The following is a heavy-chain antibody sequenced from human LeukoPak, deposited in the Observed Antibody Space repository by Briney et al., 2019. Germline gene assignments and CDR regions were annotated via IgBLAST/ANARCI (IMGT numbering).Heavy chain of an antibody. J-gene: IGHJ4*02. D-gene: IGHD6-19*01. Sequence: GGSLRPSCAASGFTFSSYAMSWARQAPGKGLDWVSAISGSGGSTYYADSVKGRFTISRDNSKNTLYLQMNSLRAEDTAVYYCAKAPGYSSGWPVFDYWGQGTLVTVSS. CDR3: AKAPGYSSGWPVFDY. CDR2: ISGSGGST. V-gene: IGHV3-23*01. CDR1: GFTFSSYA.